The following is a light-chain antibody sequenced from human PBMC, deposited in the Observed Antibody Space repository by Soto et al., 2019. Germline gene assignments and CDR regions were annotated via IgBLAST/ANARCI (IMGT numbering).Light chain of an antibody. CDR3: SSYTSSSTYV. CDR1: SSNIGAGYE. V-gene: IGLV2-14*01. Sequence: QSVLTQPPSVSGAPGQRVTISCAGSSSNIGAGYEVHWYQQHPGKAPKLMIYEVSNRPSGVSNRFSGSKSGNTASLTISGLQAEDEADYYCSSYTSSSTYVFGTGTKVTVL. J-gene: IGLJ1*01. CDR2: EVS.